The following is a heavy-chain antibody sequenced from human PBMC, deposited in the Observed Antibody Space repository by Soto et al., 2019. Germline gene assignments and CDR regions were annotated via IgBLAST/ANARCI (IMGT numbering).Heavy chain of an antibody. V-gene: IGHV4-59*01. CDR1: GGSISSYY. Sequence: KTSETLSLTCTVSGGSISSYYWSWIRQPPGKGLEWIGYIYYSGSTNYNPSLKSRVTISVDTSKNQFSLKLSSVTAADTAVYYCARGWLQLTSLFDYWGQGTLVTVSS. J-gene: IGHJ4*02. D-gene: IGHD5-12*01. CDR3: ARGWLQLTSLFDY. CDR2: IYYSGST.